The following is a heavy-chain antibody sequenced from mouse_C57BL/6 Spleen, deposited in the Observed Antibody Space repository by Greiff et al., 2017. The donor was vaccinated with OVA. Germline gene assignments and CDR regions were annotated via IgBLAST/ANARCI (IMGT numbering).Heavy chain of an antibody. CDR1: GYTFTSYW. D-gene: IGHD1-1*01. J-gene: IGHJ2*01. Sequence: QVQLQQPGAELVRPGTSVKLSCKASGYTFTSYWMHWVKQRPGQGLEWIGVIDPSDSYTNYNQKFKGKATLTVDTSSSTAYMQLSSLTSEDSAVYYCARREVTTVSYYFDYWGQGTTLTVSS. CDR3: ARREVTTVSYYFDY. V-gene: IGHV1-59*01. CDR2: IDPSDSYT.